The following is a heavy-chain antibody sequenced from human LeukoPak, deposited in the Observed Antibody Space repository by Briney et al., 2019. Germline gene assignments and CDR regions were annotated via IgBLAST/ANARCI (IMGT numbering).Heavy chain of an antibody. J-gene: IGHJ4*02. CDR1: GGSISSYY. D-gene: IGHD3-9*01. CDR3: ARDSDDILTVYYFDY. CDR2: IYTSGST. Sequence: SETLSLTCTVSGGSISSYYWSWIRQPAGKGLEWIGRIYTSGSTNYNPSLKSRVTMSVDTSKNQFSLKLSSVTAADTAVYYCARDSDDILTVYYFDYWGQGTLVTVSS. V-gene: IGHV4-4*07.